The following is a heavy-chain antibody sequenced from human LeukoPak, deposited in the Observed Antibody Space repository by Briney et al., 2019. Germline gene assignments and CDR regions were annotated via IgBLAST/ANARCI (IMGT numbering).Heavy chain of an antibody. V-gene: IGHV3-30*04. D-gene: IGHD3-3*01. Sequence: PGRSLRLSCAASGFTFSSYAMHWVRQAPGKGLEWVAVISYDGSNTYHADSVKGRFTISRDNSKNTLYLQLSTLRGEDTAVYYCARDWAVWSGRSIFDYWGQGTLVTVSS. J-gene: IGHJ4*02. CDR3: ARDWAVWSGRSIFDY. CDR2: ISYDGSNT. CDR1: GFTFSSYA.